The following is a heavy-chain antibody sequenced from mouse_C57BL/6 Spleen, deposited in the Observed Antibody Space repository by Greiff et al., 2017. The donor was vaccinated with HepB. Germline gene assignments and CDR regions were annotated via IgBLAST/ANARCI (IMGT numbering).Heavy chain of an antibody. CDR1: GYAFSSYW. V-gene: IGHV1-80*01. Sequence: QVQLQQSGAELVKPGASVKISCKASGYAFSSYWMNWVKQRPGKGLEWIGQIYPGDGDTNYNGKFKGKATLTADKSSSTAYMQLSSLTSEDSAVYFCARGGSSGYGAWSAYWGQGTLVTVSA. J-gene: IGHJ3*01. CDR3: ARGGSSGYGAWSAY. CDR2: IYPGDGDT. D-gene: IGHD3-2*02.